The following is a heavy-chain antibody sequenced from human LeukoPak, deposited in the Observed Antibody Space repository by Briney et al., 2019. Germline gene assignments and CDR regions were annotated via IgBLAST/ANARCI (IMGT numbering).Heavy chain of an antibody. CDR3: AKAQQWLVGKDFDY. V-gene: IGHV3-23*01. CDR2: ISGSGGST. CDR1: GFTVSSNY. Sequence: GGSLRLSCAASGFTVSSNYISWVRQAPGKGLEWVSAISGSGGSTYYADSVKGRFTISRDNSKNTLYLQMNSLRAEDTAVYYCAKAQQWLVGKDFDYWGQGTLVTVSS. J-gene: IGHJ4*02. D-gene: IGHD6-19*01.